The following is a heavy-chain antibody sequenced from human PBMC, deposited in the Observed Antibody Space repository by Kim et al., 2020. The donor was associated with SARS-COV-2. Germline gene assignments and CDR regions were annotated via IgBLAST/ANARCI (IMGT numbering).Heavy chain of an antibody. CDR3: ARDGYCSGGSCFDY. J-gene: IGHJ4*02. CDR1: GGSISSSNW. V-gene: IGHV4-4*02. Sequence: SETLSLTCAVSGGSISSSNWWSWVRQPPGKGLEWIGEIYHSGSTNYNPSLKSRVTISVDKSKNQFSLKLSSVTAADTAVYYCARDGYCSGGSCFDYWGQGTLVTVSS. CDR2: IYHSGST. D-gene: IGHD2-15*01.